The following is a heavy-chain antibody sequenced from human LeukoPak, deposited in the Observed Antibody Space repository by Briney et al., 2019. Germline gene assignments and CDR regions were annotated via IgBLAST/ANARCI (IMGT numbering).Heavy chain of an antibody. CDR3: ARDRGLVEMATKDY. J-gene: IGHJ4*02. D-gene: IGHD5-24*01. CDR1: GFTFSSYS. CDR2: ISSSSTYI. Sequence: GSLRLSCAASGFTFSSYSMNWVRQAPGKGLEWVSSISSSSTYIYYADSVKGRFTISRDNAKNSLYLQINSLRVGDTAVYYCARDRGLVEMATKDYWGQGTLVTVSS. V-gene: IGHV3-21*01.